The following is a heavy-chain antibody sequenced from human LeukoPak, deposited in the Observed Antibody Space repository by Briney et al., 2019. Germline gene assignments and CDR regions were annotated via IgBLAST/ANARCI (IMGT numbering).Heavy chain of an antibody. CDR1: GGSISSYY. Sequence: PSETLSLTCIVSGGSISSYYWGWIRQPPGKGLEWIGYIYYSGSTNYNPSLKSRVTISVDTSKNQFSLKLSSVTAADTAVYYCARERSGSYPPYYFDYWGQGALVTVSS. CDR2: IYYSGST. J-gene: IGHJ4*02. D-gene: IGHD1-26*01. V-gene: IGHV4-59*01. CDR3: ARERSGSYPPYYFDY.